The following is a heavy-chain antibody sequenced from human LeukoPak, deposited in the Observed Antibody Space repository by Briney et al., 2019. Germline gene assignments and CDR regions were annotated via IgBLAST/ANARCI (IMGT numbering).Heavy chain of an antibody. CDR2: ISSDGRNT. CDR1: GFTFKTYW. J-gene: IGHJ6*03. Sequence: GGSLRPSRAASGFTFKTYWMDWVRQAPGKGLVWVSRISSDGRNTIYPDAVKDRFTISRDNTNNILYLQMNSLRGDDTAVYYCARERDLRGAYCMDVWGKGTTVTVSS. CDR3: ARERDLRGAYCMDV. V-gene: IGHV3-74*01. D-gene: IGHD5/OR15-5a*01.